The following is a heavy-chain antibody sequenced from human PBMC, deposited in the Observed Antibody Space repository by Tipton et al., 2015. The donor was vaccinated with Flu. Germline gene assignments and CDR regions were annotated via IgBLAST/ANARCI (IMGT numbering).Heavy chain of an antibody. J-gene: IGHJ1*01. CDR3: AREKGGAVADRVEYFQH. D-gene: IGHD6-19*01. V-gene: IGHV4-61*02. CDR2: IYTSGST. Sequence: TLSLTCTVSGGSISSGSYYWSWIRQPAGKGLEWIGRIYTSGSTNYNPSLKSRVTISVDTSKNQFSLKLSSVTAADTAVYYCAREKGGAVADRVEYFQHWGQGTLVTVSS. CDR1: GGSISSGSYY.